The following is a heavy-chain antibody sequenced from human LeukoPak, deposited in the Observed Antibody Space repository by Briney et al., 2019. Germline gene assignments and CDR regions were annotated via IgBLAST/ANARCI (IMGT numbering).Heavy chain of an antibody. CDR1: GGSISSSSYS. V-gene: IGHV4-39*07. CDR2: IYYTGTT. J-gene: IGHJ4*02. Sequence: SETLSLTCTVSGGSISSSSYSWGWIRQPPGKGLEWIGNIYYTGTTYSNPSLKSRVTISVDTSKNQFSLKLSSVTAADTAVYYCARDGRFPPEVLPRYFDYWGQGTLVTVSS. CDR3: ARDGRFPPEVLPRYFDY. D-gene: IGHD1-26*01.